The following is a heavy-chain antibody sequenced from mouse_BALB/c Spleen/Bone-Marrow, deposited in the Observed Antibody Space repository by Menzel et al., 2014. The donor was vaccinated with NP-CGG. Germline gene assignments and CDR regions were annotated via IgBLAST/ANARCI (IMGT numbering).Heavy chain of an antibody. D-gene: IGHD1-1*01. Sequence: QVQLQQSGAELVRPGASVKLSCKASGYTFTSYWINWAKQRPGQGLEWIGNIYPSDSYTNYNQKFKDKATLTVDKSSSTAYMQLSSPTSEDSAVYYCTRAGATVPFDYWGQGTTLTVSS. CDR3: TRAGATVPFDY. CDR2: IYPSDSYT. CDR1: GYTFTSYW. V-gene: IGHV1-69*02. J-gene: IGHJ2*01.